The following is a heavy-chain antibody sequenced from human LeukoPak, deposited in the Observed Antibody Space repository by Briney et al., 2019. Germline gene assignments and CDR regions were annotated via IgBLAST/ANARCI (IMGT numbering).Heavy chain of an antibody. V-gene: IGHV1-18*01. D-gene: IGHD4-11*01. CDR2: ISAYNGNT. CDR1: AYTFTNYG. Sequence: ASVKVSCKASAYTFTNYGATWVRQAPGQGLEWMGWISAYNGNTNYAQNLQGRVTMTTDTSTSTAYMELRSLRSDDTAVYYCARRDRSNYIDYWGQGTLVTVSS. CDR3: ARRDRSNYIDY. J-gene: IGHJ4*02.